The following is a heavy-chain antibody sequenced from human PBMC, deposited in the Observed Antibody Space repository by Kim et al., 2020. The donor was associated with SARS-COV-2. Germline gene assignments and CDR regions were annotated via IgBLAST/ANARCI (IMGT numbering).Heavy chain of an antibody. D-gene: IGHD6-19*01. CDR3: ARAVHSGWHHYFDY. Sequence: ADSVKGRFTISRDNAKNSLYLQMNSLRAEDTAVYYCARAVHSGWHHYFDYWGQGTLVTVSS. V-gene: IGHV3-11*05. J-gene: IGHJ4*02.